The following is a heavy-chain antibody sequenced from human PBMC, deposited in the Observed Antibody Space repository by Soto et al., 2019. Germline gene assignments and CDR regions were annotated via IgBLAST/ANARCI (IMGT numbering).Heavy chain of an antibody. CDR1: GFTFTSSA. CDR2: IVVGSGNT. V-gene: IGHV1-58*01. Sequence: SVKVSCKASGFTFTSSAVQWVRQARGQRLEWIGWIVVGSGNTNYAQKFQERVTMTRDTSISTAYMELSRLRSDDTAVYYCASGITGTTVDYWGQGTLVTVSS. J-gene: IGHJ4*02. CDR3: ASGITGTTVDY. D-gene: IGHD1-20*01.